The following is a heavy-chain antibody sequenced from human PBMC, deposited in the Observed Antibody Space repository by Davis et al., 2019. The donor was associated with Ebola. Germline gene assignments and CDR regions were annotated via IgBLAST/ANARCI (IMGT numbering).Heavy chain of an antibody. CDR2: ITRKRGRT. J-gene: IGHJ4*02. Sequence: GESLKISCAASGFTFNTFDISWVRRVPGRGLDVISLITRKRGRTYYADSVKGRFTISRDDSRNTLYLQMDSLRTDDTAVYYCAKGGWLDNWGQGTLVTVSS. V-gene: IGHV3-23*01. D-gene: IGHD5-24*01. CDR3: AKGGWLDN. CDR1: GFTFNTFD.